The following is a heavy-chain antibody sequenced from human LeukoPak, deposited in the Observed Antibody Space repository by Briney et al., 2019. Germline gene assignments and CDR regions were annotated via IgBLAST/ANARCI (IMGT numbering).Heavy chain of an antibody. V-gene: IGHV3-48*01. D-gene: IGHD1-1*01. Sequence: PGGSLRVSCAAPGFTLSSYSMNWVRQAPGKGREWVSYISSSTIYYADSVKGRFPISRDNAKNPLYLQMNSLRAEDTAVYYCARERYSWNDSGAFDIWGQGTMVTVSS. CDR2: ISSSTI. CDR3: ARERYSWNDSGAFDI. CDR1: GFTLSSYS. J-gene: IGHJ3*02.